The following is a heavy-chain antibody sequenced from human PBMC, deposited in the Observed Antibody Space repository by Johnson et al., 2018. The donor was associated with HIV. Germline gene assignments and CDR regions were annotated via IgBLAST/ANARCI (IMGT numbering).Heavy chain of an antibody. CDR1: GFTFSSYA. CDR3: AKDTEAAAGTDDAFDI. CDR2: ISYDGSNK. D-gene: IGHD6-13*01. V-gene: IGHV3-30-3*01. Sequence: QVQLVESVGGVVQPGMSLRLSCAASGFTFSSYAMHWVRQTPGKGLEWVAIISYDGSNKYYADSVKGRFTISRDNAKNSLYLQMNSLRAEDTALYYCAKDTEAAAGTDDAFDIWGQGTMVTVSS. J-gene: IGHJ3*02.